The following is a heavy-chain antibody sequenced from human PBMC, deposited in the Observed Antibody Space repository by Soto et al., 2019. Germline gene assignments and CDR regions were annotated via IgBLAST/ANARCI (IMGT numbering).Heavy chain of an antibody. D-gene: IGHD3-22*01. CDR2: IYYSGST. CDR3: ARYYYDSSGTQYYFDY. J-gene: IGHJ4*02. Sequence: SETLSLTCTVSGGSISSGDYYWSWIRQPPGKGLEWIGYIYYSGSTYYNPSLKSRVTISVDTSKNQFSLKLSSVTAADTAVYYCARYYYDSSGTQYYFDYWGQGTLVTVFS. CDR1: GGSISSGDYY. V-gene: IGHV4-30-4*01.